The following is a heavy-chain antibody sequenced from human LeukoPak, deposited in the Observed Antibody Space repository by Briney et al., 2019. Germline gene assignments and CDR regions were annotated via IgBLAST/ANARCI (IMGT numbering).Heavy chain of an antibody. CDR1: GYSISSGYY. J-gene: IGHJ4*02. CDR3: ARDSSSWYLDY. Sequence: PSETLSLTCSVSGYSISSGYYWGWIRQPAGKGLEWIGRIYTSGSTNYNPSLKSRVTMSVDTSKNQFSLKLSSVTAADTAVYYCARDSSSWYLDYWGQGTLVTVSS. CDR2: IYTSGST. V-gene: IGHV4-4*07. D-gene: IGHD6-13*01.